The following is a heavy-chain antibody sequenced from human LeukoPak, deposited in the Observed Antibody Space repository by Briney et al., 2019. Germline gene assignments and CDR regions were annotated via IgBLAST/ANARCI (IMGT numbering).Heavy chain of an antibody. D-gene: IGHD6-19*01. CDR3: ARRSSSGWYPDYYYYYMDV. J-gene: IGHJ6*03. V-gene: IGHV3-30*02. CDR1: GFTFSSYG. CDR2: IRYDGSNK. Sequence: GGSLRLSCAASGFTFSSYGMHWVRQAPGKGLEWVAFIRYDGSNKYYADSVKGRFTISRDNSKNTLYLKMNSLRGEDTAVYYCARRSSSGWYPDYYYYYMDVWGKGTTVTISS.